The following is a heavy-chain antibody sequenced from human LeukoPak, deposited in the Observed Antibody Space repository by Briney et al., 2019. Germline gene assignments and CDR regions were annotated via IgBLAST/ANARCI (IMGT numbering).Heavy chain of an antibody. Sequence: PGGSPRLSCAASGFTFSSYGMHRVRQAPGKGLEWVAVIWYDGSNKYYVDSVKGRFTIPRDNSKNTLYLQMNSLRAEDTAVYYCARGAGGLRLWHFDYWGQGTLVTVSS. CDR1: GFTFSSYG. V-gene: IGHV3-33*01. CDR2: IWYDGSNK. D-gene: IGHD5-12*01. J-gene: IGHJ4*02. CDR3: ARGAGGLRLWHFDY.